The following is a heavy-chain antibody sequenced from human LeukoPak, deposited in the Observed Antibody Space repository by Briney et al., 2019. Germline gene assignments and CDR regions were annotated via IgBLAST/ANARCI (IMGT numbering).Heavy chain of an antibody. D-gene: IGHD3-3*01. CDR1: GFTFEDYT. Sequence: PGGSLRLPCAASGFTFEDYTMHWVRQAPGKGLEWVSLITWDGAIIYYADSVKGRFTISRDNSKNSLYLQMNSLRTGDTALYYCAKPFGSISSRSVYFDYWGQGTLVTVSS. CDR2: ITWDGAII. V-gene: IGHV3-43*01. J-gene: IGHJ4*02. CDR3: AKPFGSISSRSVYFDY.